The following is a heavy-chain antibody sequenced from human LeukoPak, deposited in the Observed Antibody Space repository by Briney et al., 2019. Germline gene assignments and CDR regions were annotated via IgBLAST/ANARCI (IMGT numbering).Heavy chain of an antibody. Sequence: QPGGSLRLSCAASVFSLSSYWMTWVRQAPGKGLEWVANIDRDGNKKNHVDSVEGRFTISRDNGKNLLHLQMNSLRAEDTALYYCARDRTSCTGNICYDAFDIWGQGTMVIVSS. CDR2: IDRDGNKK. J-gene: IGHJ3*02. V-gene: IGHV3-7*01. D-gene: IGHD2-2*01. CDR1: VFSLSSYW. CDR3: ARDRTSCTGNICYDAFDI.